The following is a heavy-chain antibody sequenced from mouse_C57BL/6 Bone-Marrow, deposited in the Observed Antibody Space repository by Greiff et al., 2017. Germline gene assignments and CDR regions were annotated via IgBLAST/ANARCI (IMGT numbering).Heavy chain of an antibody. CDR3: TVYSNYDYYFDY. V-gene: IGHV14-4*01. CDR2: IDPENGDT. J-gene: IGHJ2*01. CDR1: GFNIKDDY. Sequence: EVQLQQSGAELVRPGASVKLSCTASGFNIKDDYMHWVKQRPEQGLEWIGWIDPENGDTEYASKFQGRATITADTSSNTAYLQLSSLTSEDTAVYYSTVYSNYDYYFDYWGQGTTLTVSS. D-gene: IGHD2-5*01.